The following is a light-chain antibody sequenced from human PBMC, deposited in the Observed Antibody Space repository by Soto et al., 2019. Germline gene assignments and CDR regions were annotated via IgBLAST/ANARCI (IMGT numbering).Light chain of an antibody. Sequence: QSVLTQPPSVSGAPGQRVTISCTGSRSNIGAGYDVHWYQQLPGTAPKLLIYGNSNRPSGVPDRFSGSKSGTSASLAITGLQAEDEADYYCSSYTSSSTLYVFGTGTKVTVL. J-gene: IGLJ1*01. CDR3: SSYTSSSTLYV. CDR2: GNS. V-gene: IGLV1-40*01. CDR1: RSNIGAGYD.